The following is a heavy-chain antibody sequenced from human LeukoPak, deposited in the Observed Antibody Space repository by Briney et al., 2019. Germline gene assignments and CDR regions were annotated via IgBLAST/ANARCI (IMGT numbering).Heavy chain of an antibody. J-gene: IGHJ4*02. V-gene: IGHV3-30-3*01. D-gene: IGHD3-3*01. CDR1: GFTFSSHW. CDR3: ARGIYYDFWSGSHY. CDR2: ISYDGSNK. Sequence: GGSLRLSCVASGFTFSSHWMSWVRQAPGKGLEWVAVISYDGSNKYYAGSVKGRFTISRDNSKNTLYLQIDSLRAEDTAVYYCARGIYYDFWSGSHYWGQGTLVTVSS.